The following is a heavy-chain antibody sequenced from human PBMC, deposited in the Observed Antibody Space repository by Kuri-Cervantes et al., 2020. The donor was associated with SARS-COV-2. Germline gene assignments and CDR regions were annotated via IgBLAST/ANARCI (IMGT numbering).Heavy chain of an antibody. Sequence: GESLKISCAASGFTFISYAMTWVRQAPGKGLEWVSGISGSGAITYYADSVKGRFTISRDKSKNTLFLQMNSLRAEDTAVYYCATAYYDYADYAPYHWGQGTLVTVSS. V-gene: IGHV3-23*01. J-gene: IGHJ5*02. D-gene: IGHD4-17*01. CDR2: ISGSGAIT. CDR3: ATAYYDYADYAPYH. CDR1: GFTFISYA.